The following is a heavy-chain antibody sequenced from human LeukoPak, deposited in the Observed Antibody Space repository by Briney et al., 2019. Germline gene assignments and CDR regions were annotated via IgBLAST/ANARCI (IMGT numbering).Heavy chain of an antibody. Sequence: PSQTLSLTCTVSGGSISSGGNYWSWIRQPPGKGLEWIGYIYNSGNTDYNPSLKSRVTISVDRSKNQFSLKLSSVTAADTAVYYCARTLSGSFYSDYWGQGTLVTVSS. CDR1: GGSISSGGNY. V-gene: IGHV4-61*08. J-gene: IGHJ4*02. CDR2: IYNSGNT. D-gene: IGHD3-10*01. CDR3: ARTLSGSFYSDY.